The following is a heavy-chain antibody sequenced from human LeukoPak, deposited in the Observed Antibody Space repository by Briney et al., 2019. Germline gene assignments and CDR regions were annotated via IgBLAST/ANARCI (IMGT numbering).Heavy chain of an antibody. CDR1: GGSFSDYY. V-gene: IGHV4-34*01. CDR3: ASNGGY. CDR2: INHSGST. J-gene: IGHJ4*02. Sequence: PSETLSLTCAVYGGSFSDYYWSWIRQSPGKGLEWIGEINHSGSTNYNPSLKSRVTISVDTSKNQFSLKLSSVTAADTAVYYCASNGGYWGQGTLVTVSS.